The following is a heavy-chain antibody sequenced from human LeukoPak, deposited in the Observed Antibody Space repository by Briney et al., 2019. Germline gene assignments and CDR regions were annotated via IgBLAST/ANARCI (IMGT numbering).Heavy chain of an antibody. CDR1: GFTFSSYS. CDR2: ISSSSSYI. J-gene: IGHJ6*02. Sequence: GGSLRLSCAASGFTFSSYSMNWVRQAPGKGLEWVSSISSSSSYIYYADSVKGRFTISRDNAKNSLYLQMNSLRAEDTAVYYCARAPARGYSGYDLSLSHYYYGMDVWGQGTTVTVSS. CDR3: ARAPARGYSGYDLSLSHYYYGMDV. V-gene: IGHV3-21*01. D-gene: IGHD5-12*01.